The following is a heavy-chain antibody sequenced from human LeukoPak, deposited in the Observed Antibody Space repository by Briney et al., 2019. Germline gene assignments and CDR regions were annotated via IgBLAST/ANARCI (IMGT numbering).Heavy chain of an antibody. J-gene: IGHJ4*02. CDR2: INGDGRNI. CDR1: GFTFSSYW. Sequence: PGGSLRLSCVASGFTFSSYWMHWVRQDPRKGLVWVSRINGDGRNINYADSVRGRFTISRDNAKNSLYLQMNSLRGEDTAVYYCARVKDSVAGIDYWGQGTLVTVSS. V-gene: IGHV3-74*01. D-gene: IGHD6-19*01. CDR3: ARVKDSVAGIDY.